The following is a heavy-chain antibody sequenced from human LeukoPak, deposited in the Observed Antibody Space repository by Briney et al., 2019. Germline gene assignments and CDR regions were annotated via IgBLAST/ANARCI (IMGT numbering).Heavy chain of an antibody. V-gene: IGHV3-21*01. CDR3: ARAGGDDAFDI. CDR2: ISSSSSYI. J-gene: IGHJ3*02. D-gene: IGHD3-16*01. Sequence: GGSLRLSCTASGFTFSTYSMNWVRQAPGKGREWVSSISSSSSYIYYADSVKGRFTISRDNAKNSLSLQMNSLRAEDTAVYYCARAGGDDAFDIWGQGTMVTVSS. CDR1: GFTFSTYS.